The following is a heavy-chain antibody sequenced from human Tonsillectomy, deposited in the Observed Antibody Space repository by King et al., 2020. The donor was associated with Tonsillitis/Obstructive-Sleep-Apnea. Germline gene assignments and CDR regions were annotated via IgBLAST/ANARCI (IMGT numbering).Heavy chain of an antibody. V-gene: IGHV2-5*02. Sequence: FTLKESGPTLVKPTQTLTLTCTFSGFSLSTSGVGVGWIRQPPGKALEGLALIYWDDDKRYSPSLKSRLTITKDTSKNQVVLTMTNMDPVDTATYYCAHRRPGIAAAPPTHYFDYWGQGTLVTVSS. CDR1: GFSLSTSGVG. CDR3: AHRRPGIAAAPPTHYFDY. D-gene: IGHD6-13*01. CDR2: IYWDDDK. J-gene: IGHJ4*02.